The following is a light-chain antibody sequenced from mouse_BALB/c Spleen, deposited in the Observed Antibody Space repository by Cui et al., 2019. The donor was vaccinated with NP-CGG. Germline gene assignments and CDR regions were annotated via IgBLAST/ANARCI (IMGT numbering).Light chain of an antibody. J-gene: IGLJ1*01. Sequence: VVTQESSLTTSPGETVTLTCRSSTGAVTTSNYANWVQEKPDHLFTGLIGGTNNRAPGVPARFSGSLIGDKAALTITGAQTEDEAIYFCALWYSNHWVFGGGTKLTVL. V-gene: IGLV1*01. CDR3: ALWYSNHWV. CDR2: GTN. CDR1: TGAVTTSNY.